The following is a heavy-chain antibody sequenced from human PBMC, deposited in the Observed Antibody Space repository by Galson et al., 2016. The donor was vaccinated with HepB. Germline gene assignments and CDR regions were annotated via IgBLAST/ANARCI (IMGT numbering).Heavy chain of an antibody. CDR3: ASFRDYYYGMDV. Sequence: CAISGDSVSGNSVAWNWIRQSPSRGLEWLGRTFYRSKWYNEYAVSVKSRITITPDTSKNQFSLQLNSATPEDTAVYYCASFRDYYYGMDVWGQGTTVSVSS. V-gene: IGHV6-1*01. CDR1: GDSVSGNSVA. J-gene: IGHJ6*02. CDR2: TFYRSKWYN.